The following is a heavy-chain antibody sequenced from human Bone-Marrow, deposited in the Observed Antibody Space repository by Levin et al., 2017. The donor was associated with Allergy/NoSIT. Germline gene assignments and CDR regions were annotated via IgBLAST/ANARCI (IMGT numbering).Heavy chain of an antibody. V-gene: IGHV3-9*01. D-gene: IGHD6-19*01. CDR2: ISWNSGSI. CDR3: AKDIRRSGVNPYSSGWYDAFDI. J-gene: IGHJ3*02. Sequence: SCAASGFTFDDYAMHWVRQAPGKGLEWVSGISWNSGSIGYADSVKGRFTISRDNAKNSLYLQMNSLRAEDTALYYCAKDIRRSGVNPYSSGWYDAFDIWGQGTMVTVSS. CDR1: GFTFDDYA.